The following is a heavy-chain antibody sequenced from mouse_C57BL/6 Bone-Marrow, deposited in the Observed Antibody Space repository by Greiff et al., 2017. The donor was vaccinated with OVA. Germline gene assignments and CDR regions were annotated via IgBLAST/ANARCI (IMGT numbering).Heavy chain of an antibody. D-gene: IGHD1-1*01. J-gene: IGHJ1*03. CDR1: GYTFTSYG. CDR3: AKGYGSPFDV. Sequence: VKLQESGAELARPGASVKLSCKASGYTFTSYGISWVKQRTGQGLEWIGEIYPRSGNTYYNEKFKGKATLTADKSSSTAYMELRSLTSEDSAVYFCAKGYGSPFDVWGTGTTVTVSS. CDR2: IYPRSGNT. V-gene: IGHV1-81*01.